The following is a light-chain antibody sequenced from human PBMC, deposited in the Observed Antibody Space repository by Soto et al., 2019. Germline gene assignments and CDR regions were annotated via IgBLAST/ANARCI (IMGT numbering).Light chain of an antibody. V-gene: IGKV1-6*01. CDR3: QQSYSMPLA. CDR1: PAIRND. CDR2: HAS. J-gene: IGKJ4*01. Sequence: AIQMTQSPSSLSPSIGPRVTITCRASPAIRNDLGWYHQRPGKATKPLINHASSIPSGAPSRSTRSGSGTVFTRTISSLQPEDCVSYYCQQSYSMPLAFGGGTKVHIK.